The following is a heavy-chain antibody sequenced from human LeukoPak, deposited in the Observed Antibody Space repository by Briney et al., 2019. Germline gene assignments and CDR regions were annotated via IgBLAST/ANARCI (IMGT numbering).Heavy chain of an antibody. CDR2: ISGDGGIT. D-gene: IGHD3-22*01. CDR1: GFTFDDYA. Sequence: GGSLRLSCAASGFTFDDYAMHWVRHAPGKGLEWVSLISGDGGITYYADSVKGRFTISRDKSKKSLYLQMNILRTEDTDLYYCAKDRDGGYYDSSGYADYWGQGTMVTVSS. J-gene: IGHJ4*02. CDR3: AKDRDGGYYDSSGYADY. V-gene: IGHV3-43*02.